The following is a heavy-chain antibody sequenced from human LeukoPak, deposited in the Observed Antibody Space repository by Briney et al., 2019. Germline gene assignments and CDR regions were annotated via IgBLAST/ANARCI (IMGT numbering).Heavy chain of an antibody. CDR2: IYYSGST. J-gene: IGHJ5*02. Sequence: SETLSLTCTVSGGSISSYYWSWIRQPPGKGLEWIGYIYYSGSTNYNPSLKSRVTVSVDTSKNQFSLKLSSVTAADTAVYYCVTVGGSSGWFDPWGQGTLVTVSS. D-gene: IGHD6-6*01. V-gene: IGHV4-59*12. CDR3: VTVGGSSGWFDP. CDR1: GGSISSYY.